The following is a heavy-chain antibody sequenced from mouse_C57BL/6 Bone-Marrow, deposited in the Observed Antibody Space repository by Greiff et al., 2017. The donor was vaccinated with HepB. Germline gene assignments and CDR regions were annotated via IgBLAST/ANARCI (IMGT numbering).Heavy chain of an antibody. J-gene: IGHJ4*01. CDR3: ARRGYGNYGAMDY. D-gene: IGHD2-1*01. CDR2: IHPNSGST. V-gene: IGHV1-64*01. CDR1: GYTFTSYW. Sequence: QVQLKQPGAELVKPGASVKLSCKASGYTFTSYWMHWVKQRPGQGLEWIGMIHPNSGSTNYNEKFKSKATLTVDKSSSTAYMQLSSLTSEDSAVYYCARRGYGNYGAMDYWGQGTSVTVSS.